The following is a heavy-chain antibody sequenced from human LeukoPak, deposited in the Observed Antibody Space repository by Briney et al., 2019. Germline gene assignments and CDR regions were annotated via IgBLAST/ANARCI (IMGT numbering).Heavy chain of an antibody. Sequence: GGSLRLSCAASGFTFSSYAMSWVRQAPGKGLEWVSAISGSGGSTYYADSVKGRFTISRDNSKNTLYLQMNSLRAEDTAVYYCANDIPSSSWYGPRPFDYWGQGTLVTVSS. D-gene: IGHD6-13*01. J-gene: IGHJ4*02. CDR3: ANDIPSSSWYGPRPFDY. CDR2: ISGSGGST. V-gene: IGHV3-23*01. CDR1: GFTFSSYA.